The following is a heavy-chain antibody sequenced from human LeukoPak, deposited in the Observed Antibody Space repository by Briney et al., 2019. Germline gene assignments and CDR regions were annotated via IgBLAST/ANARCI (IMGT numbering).Heavy chain of an antibody. CDR3: AKLAYDSSGYPC. CDR2: ISGSGGST. D-gene: IGHD3-22*01. CDR1: GSTFSSYA. Sequence: PGGSLRLSCAGSGSTFSSYAMGWVRQAPGKGLEWVSAISGSGGSTYYADSVKGRFTISRDNSKNTLFLQMNSLRADDTATYYCAKLAYDSSGYPCWGQGTLVTVSS. V-gene: IGHV3-23*01. J-gene: IGHJ4*02.